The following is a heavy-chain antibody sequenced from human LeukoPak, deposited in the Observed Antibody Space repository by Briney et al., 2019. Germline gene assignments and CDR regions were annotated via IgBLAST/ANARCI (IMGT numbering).Heavy chain of an antibody. J-gene: IGHJ1*01. V-gene: IGHV3-7*01. CDR3: PNVGTWELKRVFAL. CDR2: INGEGNEK. D-gene: IGHD1-26*01. CDR1: GFAFSDYW. Sequence: GGPLRLSCATFGFAFSDYWMTWVRQVPGKGLEWVAHINGEGNEKYYVDSVRGGFTISRDNDKNSVDLQMDSLRDEDTAGYYLPNVGTWELKRVFALWGQGTLVTVPS.